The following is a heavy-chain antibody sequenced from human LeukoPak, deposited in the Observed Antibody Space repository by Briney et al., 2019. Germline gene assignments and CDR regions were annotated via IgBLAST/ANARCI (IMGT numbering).Heavy chain of an antibody. Sequence: GASLQISCEGSGSIFTSYWICWVRQLPGKGLEFMGIIYPGDSDTRYSPSFQGQVTISADKSISTAYLQWSSLKASDTAMYYCARQELELRSGPDYWGQGTLVTVSS. J-gene: IGHJ4*02. CDR3: ARQELELRSGPDY. CDR2: IYPGDSDT. V-gene: IGHV5-51*01. CDR1: GSIFTSYW. D-gene: IGHD1-7*01.